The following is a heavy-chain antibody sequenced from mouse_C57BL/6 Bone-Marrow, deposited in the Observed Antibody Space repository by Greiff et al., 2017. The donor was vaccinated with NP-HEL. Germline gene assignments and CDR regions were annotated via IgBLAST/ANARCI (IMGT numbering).Heavy chain of an antibody. V-gene: IGHV5-6*02. Sequence: EVKVVESGGDLVKPGGSLKLSCAASGFTFSSYGMSWVRQTPDKRLEWVATISSGGSYTYYPDSVKGRFTISRDNAKNTLYLQMSSLKSEDTAMYYCARRDYDFAYWGQGTLVTVSA. CDR3: ARRDYDFAY. D-gene: IGHD2-4*01. J-gene: IGHJ3*01. CDR2: ISSGGSYT. CDR1: GFTFSSYG.